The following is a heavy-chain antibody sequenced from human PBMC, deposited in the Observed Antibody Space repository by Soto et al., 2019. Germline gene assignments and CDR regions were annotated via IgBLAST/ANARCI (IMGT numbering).Heavy chain of an antibody. CDR1: GYTFTGYY. CDR3: ARDRVYCSGGSCYPRAFDI. V-gene: IGHV1-2*04. CDR2: INPNSAGT. D-gene: IGHD2-15*01. J-gene: IGHJ3*02. Sequence: QVQLVQSGAEVKKPGASVKVSCKASGYTFTGYYMHWVRQAPGQGLEWMVWINPNSAGTNYAQKFKGWVTMTRDTSICTADMPLSRLRSDDTAVYYCARDRVYCSGGSCYPRAFDIWCQGTMVTASS.